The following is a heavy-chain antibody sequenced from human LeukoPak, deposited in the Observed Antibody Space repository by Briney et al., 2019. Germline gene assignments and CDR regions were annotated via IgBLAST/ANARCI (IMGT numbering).Heavy chain of an antibody. CDR1: GYTLTELS. D-gene: IGHD5-12*01. CDR3: ATTRYSGYDLAVYYMDV. CDR2: FDPEDGET. Sequence: GASVKVSCKVSGYTLTELSMHWVRQAPGKGLEWMGGFDPEDGETIDAQKFQGRVTMTEDTSTDTAYMELSSLRSEDTAVYYCATTRYSGYDLAVYYMDVWGKGTTVTVSS. J-gene: IGHJ6*03. V-gene: IGHV1-24*01.